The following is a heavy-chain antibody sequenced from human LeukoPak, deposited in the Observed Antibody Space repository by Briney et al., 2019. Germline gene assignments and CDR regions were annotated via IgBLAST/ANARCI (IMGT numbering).Heavy chain of an antibody. CDR3: ARAIAAAGTYYYYGMDV. Sequence: SGTLSLTCAVSGVSISSINWWSRVRSPRRKGLEWIGVIDHNGSTNYNPSLKSRVTISVDKSKNQFSLKLSSVTAADTAVYYCARAIAAAGTYYYYGMDVWGKGTTVTVSS. J-gene: IGHJ6*04. CDR2: IDHNGST. D-gene: IGHD6-13*01. V-gene: IGHV4-4*02. CDR1: GVSISSINW.